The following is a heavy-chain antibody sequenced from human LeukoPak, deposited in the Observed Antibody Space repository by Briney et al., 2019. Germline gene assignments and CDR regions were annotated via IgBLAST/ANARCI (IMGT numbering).Heavy chain of an antibody. J-gene: IGHJ4*02. CDR1: GGSISSYY. D-gene: IGHD1-26*01. Sequence: PSETLSLTCTVSGGSISSYYWSWIRQPPGKELEWIGYIYYSGSTNYNPSLNSRVTISVDTSKNQFSLKLSSVTAADTAVYYCAGPSGSYDYWGQGTLVTVSS. CDR3: AGPSGSYDY. CDR2: IYYSGST. V-gene: IGHV4-59*01.